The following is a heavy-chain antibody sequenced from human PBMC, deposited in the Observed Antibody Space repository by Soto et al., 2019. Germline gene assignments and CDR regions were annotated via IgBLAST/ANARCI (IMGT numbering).Heavy chain of an antibody. V-gene: IGHV4-34*01. CDR2: INHSGST. CDR1: GGSFSGYY. J-gene: IGHJ4*02. Sequence: QVQLQQWGAGLLKPSETLSLTCAVYGGSFSGYYWSWIRQPPGKGLEWIGEINHSGSTNYNPSLKSRVTISVDTSKNQFSLKLSSVTAADTAVFYCARSPPLGGSLDYWGQGTLVTVSS. CDR3: ARSPPLGGSLDY. D-gene: IGHD3-10*01.